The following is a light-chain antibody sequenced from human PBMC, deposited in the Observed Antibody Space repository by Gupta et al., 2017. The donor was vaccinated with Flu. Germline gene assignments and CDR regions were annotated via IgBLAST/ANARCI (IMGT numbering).Light chain of an antibody. CDR3: QQYSTSPLT. Sequence: SLGERATINCKSSQSVFYSSNNRNYLAWYQQKPGQPPKLLIYWASSREYGVPDRFSGSGSGTDFTLTISSLQAEDVAVYYCQQYSTSPLTFGGGTKVEIK. CDR2: WAS. V-gene: IGKV4-1*01. CDR1: QSVFYSSNNRNY. J-gene: IGKJ4*01.